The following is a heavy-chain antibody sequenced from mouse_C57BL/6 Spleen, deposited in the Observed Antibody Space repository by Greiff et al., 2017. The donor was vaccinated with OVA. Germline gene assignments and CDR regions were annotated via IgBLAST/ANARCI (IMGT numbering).Heavy chain of an antibody. CDR3: ARSEDGYYVWFAY. CDR2: IYPGSGNT. Sequence: QVQLQQSGAELVRPGASVKLSCKASGYTFTDYYINWVKQRPGQGLEWIARIYPGSGNTYYNEKFKGKATLTAEKSSSTAYMQLSSLTSEDSAVYFCARSEDGYYVWFAYWGQGTLVTVSA. J-gene: IGHJ3*01. V-gene: IGHV1-76*01. CDR1: GYTFTDYY. D-gene: IGHD2-3*01.